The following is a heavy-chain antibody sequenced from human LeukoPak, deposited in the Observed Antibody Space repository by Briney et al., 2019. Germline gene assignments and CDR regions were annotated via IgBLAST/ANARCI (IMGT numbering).Heavy chain of an antibody. CDR2: IYYSGST. CDR1: GGSISSYY. D-gene: IGHD3-9*01. J-gene: IGHJ4*02. CDR3: ARLSLGHYDILTGYYRGRYFDY. Sequence: SETLSLTCTVSGGSISSYYWSWIRQPPGKGLEWIGYIYYSGSTNCNPSLKSRVTISVDTSKNQFSLKLSSVTAADTAVYYCARLSLGHYDILTGYYRGRYFDYWGQGTLVTVS. V-gene: IGHV4-59*08.